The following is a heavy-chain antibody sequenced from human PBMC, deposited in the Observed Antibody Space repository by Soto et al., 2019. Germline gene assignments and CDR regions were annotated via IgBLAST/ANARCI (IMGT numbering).Heavy chain of an antibody. CDR3: ARHNIEGGYRFFDN. V-gene: IGHV4-59*08. Sequence: QVQLQESGPGLVKPSETLSLTCTVSGGSINSYYWSWVRQPPGKGLEWIGYISYSGSTNYNPSLKGRVSISVDTSKNQFSLRLSSVTAAATAVYYCARHNIEGGYRFFDNWGQGTLVTVSS. J-gene: IGHJ4*02. CDR2: ISYSGST. D-gene: IGHD1-26*01. CDR1: GGSINSYY.